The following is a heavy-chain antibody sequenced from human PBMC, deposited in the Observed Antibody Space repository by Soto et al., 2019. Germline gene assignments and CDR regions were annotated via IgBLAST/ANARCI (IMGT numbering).Heavy chain of an antibody. CDR3: ARLYTSGWYFDH. V-gene: IGHV3-48*02. CDR2: ITRSSSTI. D-gene: IGHD6-19*01. CDR1: GFTFSSYS. J-gene: IGHJ4*02. Sequence: PGGSLRLSCAASGFTFSSYSMNWVRQAPGKGLEWVSYITRSSSTIYYADSVKGRFTISRDNGKNSLYLQMNSLRDEDTAVYYCARLYTSGWYFDHWGQGTVVTVSS.